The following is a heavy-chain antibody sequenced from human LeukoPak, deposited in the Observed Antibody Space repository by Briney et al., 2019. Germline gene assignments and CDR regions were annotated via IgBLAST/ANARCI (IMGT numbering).Heavy chain of an antibody. V-gene: IGHV3-53*01. CDR3: ARGVEPLAAYTLAF. D-gene: IGHD3-16*01. CDR2: LYSDGNT. Sequence: GGSLRLSCAASGFTVITNDMTWVRQAPGKGLEWVSVLYSDGNTKYADSVQGRFTISRDNSKNTLYLEMNSLSPDDTAVYYCARGVEPLAAYTLAFWGQGTLVTVSS. CDR1: GFTVITND. J-gene: IGHJ4*02.